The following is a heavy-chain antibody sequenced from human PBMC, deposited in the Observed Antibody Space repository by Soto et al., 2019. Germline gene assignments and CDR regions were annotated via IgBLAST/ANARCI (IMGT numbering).Heavy chain of an antibody. D-gene: IGHD2-15*01. CDR2: IFHSGST. Sequence: QVQLRESGPGLVEPSGTLSLTCAVSSDSISSSTWWSWVRQPPGRGLEWIGEIFHSGSTNYNPSLKSRVTISLGKSKNQFSLNLTSVTAADTAVYHCASSPGSLAGDYWGQGILVSVTS. V-gene: IGHV4-4*02. CDR1: SDSISSSTW. J-gene: IGHJ4*02. CDR3: ASSPGSLAGDY.